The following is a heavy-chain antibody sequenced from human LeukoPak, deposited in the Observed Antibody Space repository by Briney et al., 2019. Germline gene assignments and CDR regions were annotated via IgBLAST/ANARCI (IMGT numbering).Heavy chain of an antibody. V-gene: IGHV3-33*01. CDR3: ARPNYYGSGNNWSDP. CDR1: GFTFRNYG. Sequence: GRSLRLSCAASGFTFRNYGMHWVRQAPGKGLEWVAVIWYDGSNKYYADSVKGRFTISRDNSKNTLYLQMNSLRAEDTAVYYCARPNYYGSGNNWSDPWGQGTLVTVSS. J-gene: IGHJ5*02. CDR2: IWYDGSNK. D-gene: IGHD3-10*01.